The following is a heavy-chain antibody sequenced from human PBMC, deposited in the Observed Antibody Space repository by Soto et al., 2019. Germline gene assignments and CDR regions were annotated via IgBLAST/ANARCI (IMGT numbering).Heavy chain of an antibody. CDR3: ARAGSIVTTSEGAQKRASLKI. D-gene: IGHD3-16*01. V-gene: IGHV4-34*01. J-gene: IGHJ4*02. CDR2: INDNGDT. CDR1: GGSFSGYY. Sequence: SETLSLTCAVSGGSFSGYYWNWIRQSPGKGLEWIGEINDNGDTNYSPSLKSRVTISADTSESQFSLKLTSLSAADTAVYYCARAGSIVTTSEGAQKRASLKIWGQGVLVTVSS.